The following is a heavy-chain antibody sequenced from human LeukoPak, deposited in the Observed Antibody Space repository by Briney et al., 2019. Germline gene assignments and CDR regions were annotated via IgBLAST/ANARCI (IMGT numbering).Heavy chain of an antibody. J-gene: IGHJ4*02. V-gene: IGHV1-18*01. CDR2: ISAYSGNT. CDR1: GGTFSSYA. Sequence: ASVKVSCKASGGTFSSYAISWVRQAPGQGLEWMGWISAYSGNTNYAQKLQGRVTMTTDTSTSTAYMELRSLRSDDTAVYYCARDFARFPLNWGQGTLVTVSS. D-gene: IGHD2-8*01. CDR3: ARDFARFPLN.